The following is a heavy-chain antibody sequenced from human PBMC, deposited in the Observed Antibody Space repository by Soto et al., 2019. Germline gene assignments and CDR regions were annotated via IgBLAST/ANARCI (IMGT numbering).Heavy chain of an antibody. D-gene: IGHD3-22*01. J-gene: IGHJ5*02. CDR3: ARGLDYYDSSGYYRLRRGNWFDP. CDR1: GGSFSGYY. Sequence: QVQLQQWGAGLLKPSETLSLTCAVYGGSFSGYYWSWIRQPPGKGLEWIGEINHSGSTNYNPSLTSRVTISVDTSKNQFSLKLSSVTAADTAVYYCARGLDYYDSSGYYRLRRGNWFDPWGQGTLVTVSS. CDR2: INHSGST. V-gene: IGHV4-34*01.